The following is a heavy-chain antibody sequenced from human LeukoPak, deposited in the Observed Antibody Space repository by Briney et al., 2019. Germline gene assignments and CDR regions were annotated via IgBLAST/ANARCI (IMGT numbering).Heavy chain of an antibody. V-gene: IGHV1-18*01. D-gene: IGHD2-15*01. J-gene: IGHJ4*02. CDR2: ISVYNGNT. CDR3: AREGCSGGSCYIRLVDY. CDR1: GYTFTSYG. Sequence: ASVKVSCKASGYTFTSYGISWVRRAPGQGLEWMGWISVYNGNTNYAQKLQGRVTMTTDTSTSTAYMELRSLRSDDTAVYYCAREGCSGGSCYIRLVDYWGQGTLVTVSS.